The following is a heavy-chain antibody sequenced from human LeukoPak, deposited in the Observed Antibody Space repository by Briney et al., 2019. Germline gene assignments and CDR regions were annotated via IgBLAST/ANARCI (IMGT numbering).Heavy chain of an antibody. J-gene: IGHJ5*02. Sequence: PSGTLSLTCAVYGGSFSGYYWSWIRQPPGKGLEWIGEINHSGSTNYNPSLKSRVTISVDTSKNQFSLKLSSVTAADTAVYYCASQGSRGYYNGKGFDPWGQGTLVTVSS. D-gene: IGHD3-9*01. CDR1: GGSFSGYY. CDR2: INHSGST. V-gene: IGHV4-34*01. CDR3: ASQGSRGYYNGKGFDP.